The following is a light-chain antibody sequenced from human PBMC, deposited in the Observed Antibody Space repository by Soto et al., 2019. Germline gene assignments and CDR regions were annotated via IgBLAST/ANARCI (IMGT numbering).Light chain of an antibody. V-gene: IGLV2-8*01. CDR3: SSYAGSNVYV. CDR1: SSDVGGNNY. Sequence: QSALTQPPSASGSPGQSVTISCTGTSSDVGGNNYVSWYQQHPGKAPKLMIYEVNKRPSGVPDRFSGSKSGNTASLTVSGLQAEDEADYYCSSYAGSNVYVFATGTKLTVL. J-gene: IGLJ1*01. CDR2: EVN.